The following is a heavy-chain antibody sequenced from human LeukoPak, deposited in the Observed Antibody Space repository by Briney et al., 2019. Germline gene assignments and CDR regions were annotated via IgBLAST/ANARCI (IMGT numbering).Heavy chain of an antibody. Sequence: PSETLSLTCAVYGGSFSGYYWSWIRQPPGKGLEWIGEINHSGSTNYNPSLKSRVTISVDTSKNQFSLKLSSVTAADTAVYYCARVFGYYYDSSGYFDNWGQGTLVTVSS. CDR1: GGSFSGYY. D-gene: IGHD3-22*01. CDR3: ARVFGYYYDSSGYFDN. CDR2: INHSGST. J-gene: IGHJ4*02. V-gene: IGHV4-34*01.